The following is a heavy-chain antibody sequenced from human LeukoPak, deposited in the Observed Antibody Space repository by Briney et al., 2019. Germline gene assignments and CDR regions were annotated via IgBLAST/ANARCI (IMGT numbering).Heavy chain of an antibody. V-gene: IGHV1-18*01. Sequence: ASVKVSCKASGYTFTSYGISWVRQAPGQGLEWMGWISAYNGNTNYAQKLQGRVTMTTDTSTSTAYMELSSLTSADTAIYYCARDERDGYSLRYWGQGTLVTVSS. D-gene: IGHD5-24*01. J-gene: IGHJ4*02. CDR2: ISAYNGNT. CDR1: GYTFTSYG. CDR3: ARDERDGYSLRY.